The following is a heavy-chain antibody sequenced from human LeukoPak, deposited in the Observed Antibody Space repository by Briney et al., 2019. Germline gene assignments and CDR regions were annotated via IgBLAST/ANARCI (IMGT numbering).Heavy chain of an antibody. CDR3: ARGRWGWDTSSDWDY. J-gene: IGHJ4*02. D-gene: IGHD3/OR15-3a*01. V-gene: IGHV4-34*01. CDR2: INLTGST. Sequence: SETLSLTCAVYGEAFSGYYWSWIRQPPGKGLEWIGEINLTGSTNYKSSLKSRVTISTDTSKNQFSLNLRSVTAADTAVYYCARGRWGWDTSSDWDYWGQGILVTVSS. CDR1: GEAFSGYY.